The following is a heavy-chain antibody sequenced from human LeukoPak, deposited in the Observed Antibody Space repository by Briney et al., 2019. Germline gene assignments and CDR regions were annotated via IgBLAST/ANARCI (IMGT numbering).Heavy chain of an antibody. CDR3: ARVGALPGGWYYFDY. J-gene: IGHJ4*02. V-gene: IGHV3-66*01. CDR2: IYSGGST. CDR1: GFTVSNNY. D-gene: IGHD1-26*01. Sequence: GGSLRLSCAATGFTVSNNYMSWVRQAPGRGLEWVSVIYSGGSTDYADSVKGRFTISRDNSKNTLYLQMNSLRAEDTAVYYCARVGALPGGWYYFDYWGQGTLVTVSS.